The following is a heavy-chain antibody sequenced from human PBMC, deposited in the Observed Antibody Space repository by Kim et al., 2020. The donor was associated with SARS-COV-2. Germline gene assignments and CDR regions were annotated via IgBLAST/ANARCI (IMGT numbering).Heavy chain of an antibody. CDR1: GFTFTNAW. V-gene: IGHV3-74*03. CDR3: ARDESYAVVV. CDR2: INSDAASA. Sequence: GGSLRLSCAASGFTFTNAWMPWVRQAPGQGLEWVSFINSDAASATSAYSAPVQFTISIYSAENTHFLQMNIMSPKTAATYDCARDESYAVVVWCPGATV. J-gene: IGHJ6*02.